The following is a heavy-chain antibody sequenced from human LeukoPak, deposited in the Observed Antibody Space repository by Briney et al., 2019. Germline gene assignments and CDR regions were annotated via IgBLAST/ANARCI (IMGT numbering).Heavy chain of an antibody. V-gene: IGHV4-4*02. CDR1: GGSISSNNW. Sequence: SETLSLTCAVSGGSISSNNWWIWVCQSPEKGLEWIGEIYHDGSTNYNPSLKSRVTISMDKSKNQLSLKLNFVTAADTAVYYCARDRGGYTYSHDYWGQGTLVTVSS. CDR2: IYHDGST. D-gene: IGHD5-18*01. CDR3: ARDRGGYTYSHDY. J-gene: IGHJ4*02.